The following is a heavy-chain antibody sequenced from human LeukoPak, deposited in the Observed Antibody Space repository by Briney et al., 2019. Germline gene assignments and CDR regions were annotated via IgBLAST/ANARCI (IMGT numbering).Heavy chain of an antibody. CDR1: GFTFSSYA. J-gene: IGHJ4*02. CDR2: ISGSVGST. D-gene: IGHD6-19*01. V-gene: IGHV3-23*01. CDR3: AKDQGSGWYY. Sequence: GSLRLSFAASGFTFSSYAMSWVRQAPGKGLEWVSAISGSVGSTYYADSVKGRFTISRDNSKNTLYLQMNSLRAEDTAVYYCAKDQGSGWYYWGQGTLVTVSS.